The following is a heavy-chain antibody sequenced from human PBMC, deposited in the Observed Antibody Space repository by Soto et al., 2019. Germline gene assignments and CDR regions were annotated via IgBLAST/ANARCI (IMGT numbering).Heavy chain of an antibody. CDR1: GGSMNTNY. Sequence: QVQLQESGPGLVKPSETLSLTCTVSGGSMNTNYWTWIRQPPGKALEWIGQIHFSGSTNYNPSLKRRVAISVDTSTNRFSLTMTSVTASDTAVYYCARVGRAWYGVFDWGQGTLVTVSS. V-gene: IGHV4-59*01. CDR2: IHFSGST. D-gene: IGHD6-19*01. J-gene: IGHJ4*02. CDR3: ARVGRAWYGVFD.